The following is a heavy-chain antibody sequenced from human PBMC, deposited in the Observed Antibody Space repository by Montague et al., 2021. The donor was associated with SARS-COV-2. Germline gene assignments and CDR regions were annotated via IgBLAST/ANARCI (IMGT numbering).Heavy chain of an antibody. CDR3: ARILPIAAVGTDY. Sequence: TLSLTCTVSGGSISSYYWSWIRQPPGKGLEWIARIDWDDDKYYSTSLKTRLTISKDTSKNQVVLTMTNMDPVDTATYYCARILPIAAVGTDYWGQGTLVTVSS. CDR2: IDWDDDK. D-gene: IGHD6-13*01. J-gene: IGHJ4*02. CDR1: GGSISSYYW. V-gene: IGHV2-70*10.